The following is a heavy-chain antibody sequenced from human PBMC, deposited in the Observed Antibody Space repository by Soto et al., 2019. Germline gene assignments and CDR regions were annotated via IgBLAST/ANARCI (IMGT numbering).Heavy chain of an antibody. Sequence: PGGSLRLSCATSGFTFNTYPMTWVRQAPGKGLEWVSSISSTAGRTSSYADSVKGRFAISRDFSDNTVYLQMNNLRVGDTAVYFCAKGVLSFHYGMEVWGQGTTVTVS. CDR1: GFTFNTYP. CDR2: ISSTAGRTS. D-gene: IGHD3-10*01. V-gene: IGHV3-23*01. J-gene: IGHJ6*02. CDR3: AKGVLSFHYGMEV.